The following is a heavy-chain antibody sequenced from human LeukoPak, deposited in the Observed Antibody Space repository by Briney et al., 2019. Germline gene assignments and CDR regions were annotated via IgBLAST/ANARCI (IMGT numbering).Heavy chain of an antibody. Sequence: ASVKVSCKASGGTFSSYAISWVRQAPGQGLEWMGRIIPILGIANYAQKFQGRVTITADKSTSTAYMELSSLGSEDTAVYYCARERAAAGTHYYYGMDVWGQGTTVTVSS. CDR1: GGTFSSYA. J-gene: IGHJ6*02. CDR2: IIPILGIA. V-gene: IGHV1-69*04. CDR3: ARERAAAGTHYYYGMDV. D-gene: IGHD6-13*01.